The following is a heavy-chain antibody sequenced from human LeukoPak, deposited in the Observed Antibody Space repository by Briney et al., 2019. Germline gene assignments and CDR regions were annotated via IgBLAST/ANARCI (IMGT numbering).Heavy chain of an antibody. CDR3: ARDLADVDTAFDY. J-gene: IGHJ4*02. CDR1: GFTFSSYG. D-gene: IGHD5-18*01. CDR2: ISYDGSNK. Sequence: GGSLRLSCAASGFTFSSYGMHWVRQAPGKGLEWVAVISYDGSNKYYADSVKGRFTISRDNSKKMPYLQMNSLRAEDTAVYYCARDLADVDTAFDYWGQGTLVTVSS. V-gene: IGHV3-30*03.